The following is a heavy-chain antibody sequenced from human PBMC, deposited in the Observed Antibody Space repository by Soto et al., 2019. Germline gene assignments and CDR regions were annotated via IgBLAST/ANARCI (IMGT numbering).Heavy chain of an antibody. CDR2: ISGSGDTI. CDR1: GFIFSEYY. CDR3: ARLGQFDF. V-gene: IGHV3-11*01. Sequence: PGGSLRLSCEASGFIFSEYYMAWIRQAPGKRLKWVSYISGSGDTIYYADSVKGRFTTSRDSAKDSLYLQMNTLRDEDTAIYYCARLGQFDFWGQGTVVSVSS. J-gene: IGHJ4*02.